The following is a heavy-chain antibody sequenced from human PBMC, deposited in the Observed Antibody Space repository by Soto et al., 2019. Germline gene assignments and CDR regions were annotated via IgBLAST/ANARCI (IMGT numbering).Heavy chain of an antibody. CDR1: GGSISSSSYY. CDR2: IFYTGNS. CDR3: ARGRGNFDF. Sequence: SETLSLTCTVSGGSISSSSYYWGWIRQPPGKGLEWIGYIFYTGNSNYNPSLKSRVTISVDTSKNHFSLNLSSLTAADTAVYYCARGRGNFDFWGQGTLVTVSS. J-gene: IGHJ4*02. V-gene: IGHV4-39*02. D-gene: IGHD3-10*01.